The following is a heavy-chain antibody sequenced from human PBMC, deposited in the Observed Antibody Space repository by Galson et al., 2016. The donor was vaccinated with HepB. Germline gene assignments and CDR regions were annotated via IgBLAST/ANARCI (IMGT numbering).Heavy chain of an antibody. CDR1: GYSFNSHW. CDR2: IYPGDSDT. D-gene: IGHD6-19*01. Sequence: QSGAEVKKVGESLKISCQGSGYSFNSHWIGWVRQMPGKGLEWMGNIYPGDSDTRYSPSFQGQVTISVDKSIGTAYLQWSSLKASDTAMYYCARRGSGWSLFDFWGQGTLVSVSS. J-gene: IGHJ4*02. CDR3: ARRGSGWSLFDF. V-gene: IGHV5-51*01.